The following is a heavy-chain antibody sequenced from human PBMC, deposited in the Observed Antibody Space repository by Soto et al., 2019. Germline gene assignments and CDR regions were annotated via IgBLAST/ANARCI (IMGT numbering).Heavy chain of an antibody. D-gene: IGHD6-6*01. CDR3: ARGLSSSDLQFFDY. Sequence: KPSETLSLTCAVYGGSFSGYYWSWIRQPPGKGLEWIGEINHSGSTNYNPSLKSRVTISVDTSKNQFSLKLSSVTAADTAVYYCARGLSSSDLQFFDYWGQGTLVTVSS. CDR2: INHSGST. CDR1: GGSFSGYY. V-gene: IGHV4-34*01. J-gene: IGHJ4*02.